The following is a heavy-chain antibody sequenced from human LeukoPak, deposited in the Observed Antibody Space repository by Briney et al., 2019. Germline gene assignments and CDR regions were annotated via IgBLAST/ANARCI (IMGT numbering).Heavy chain of an antibody. CDR1: GGSISSYY. Sequence: SETLSLTCTVSGGSISSYYWSWIRQPAGKGLEWIGRIYTSGSTNYNPSLKSRVTISVDKSKNQFSLKLSSVTAADTAVYYCARRGSWYSYYMDVWGKGTTVTVSS. CDR2: IYTSGST. J-gene: IGHJ6*03. V-gene: IGHV4-4*07. CDR3: ARRGSWYSYYMDV. D-gene: IGHD6-13*01.